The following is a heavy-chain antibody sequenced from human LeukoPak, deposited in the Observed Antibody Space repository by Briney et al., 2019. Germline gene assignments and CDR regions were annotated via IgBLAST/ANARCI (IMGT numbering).Heavy chain of an antibody. V-gene: IGHV4-39*07. CDR1: GGSISSSSYY. CDR2: IYYTGTT. J-gene: IGHJ4*02. D-gene: IGHD6-13*01. Sequence: SETLSLTCTVSGGSISSSSYYWAWIRRPPGRGLEWIGSIYYTGTTFDNPSLKSRATLSVDTSKNQFSLRLTSVTAADTAFYYCAREEYSSDWYGHDSWGQGTLVTVSS. CDR3: AREEYSSDWYGHDS.